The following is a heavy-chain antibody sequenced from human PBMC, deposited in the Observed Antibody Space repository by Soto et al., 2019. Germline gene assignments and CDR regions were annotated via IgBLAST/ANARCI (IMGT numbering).Heavy chain of an antibody. CDR3: ARATVTTEYYYYGMDV. CDR1: GFTFSSYS. V-gene: IGHV3-21*01. J-gene: IGHJ6*02. Sequence: EVQLVESGGGLVKPGGSLRLSCAASGFTFSSYSMNWVRQAPGTGLEWVSSISSSSSYIYYADSVKGRFTISRDNAKNSLYLQMNSLRAEDTAVYYCARATVTTEYYYYGMDVWGQGTTVTVSS. D-gene: IGHD4-4*01. CDR2: ISSSSSYI.